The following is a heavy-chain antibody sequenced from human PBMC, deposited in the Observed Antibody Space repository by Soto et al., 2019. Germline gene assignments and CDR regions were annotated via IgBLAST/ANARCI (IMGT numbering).Heavy chain of an antibody. CDR1: GFTFRNYA. CDR3: AKDPNGDYVGAFDI. V-gene: IGHV3-23*01. D-gene: IGHD4-17*01. Sequence: EGQLLESGGNLIQPGGSLRLSCAASGFTFRNYAMSWVRQAPGAGPEWVSGISGSGGRTYYADSVKGRFTISRDNSNNALFLQMNSLRAEDTALYYCAKDPNGDYVGAFDIWGRGTMVTVSS. J-gene: IGHJ3*02. CDR2: ISGSGGRT.